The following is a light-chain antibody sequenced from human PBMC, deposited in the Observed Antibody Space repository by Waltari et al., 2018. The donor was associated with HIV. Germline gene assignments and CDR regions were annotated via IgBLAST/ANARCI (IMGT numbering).Light chain of an antibody. V-gene: IGKV1-9*01. CDR2: GAS. Sequence: DIQLTQSPSFLSASVGDRVTITCRASRGITTYLAWHQQKPGKVPKLLIYGASTLQTGVRSRFSGSASGTEFTLTIDTLQPEDFATYYCQYLDSFPLFGGGTKVEVK. J-gene: IGKJ4*01. CDR1: RGITTY. CDR3: QYLDSFPL.